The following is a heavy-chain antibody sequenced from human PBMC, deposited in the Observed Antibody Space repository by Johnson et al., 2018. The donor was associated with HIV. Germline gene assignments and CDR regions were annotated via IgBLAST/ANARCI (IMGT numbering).Heavy chain of an antibody. CDR3: ARVKGAFDI. V-gene: IGHV3-11*04. CDR1: GFTFSDYY. Sequence: VLESGGGLVKPGGSLRLSCAASGFTFSDYYMSWIRQAPGKGLEWVSYISSSGTGKYYAGSVKGRFTISRDNAKNSLYLQMGSLRAEDMAVYYCARVKGAFDIWGQGTMVTVSS. CDR2: ISSSGTGK. J-gene: IGHJ3*02.